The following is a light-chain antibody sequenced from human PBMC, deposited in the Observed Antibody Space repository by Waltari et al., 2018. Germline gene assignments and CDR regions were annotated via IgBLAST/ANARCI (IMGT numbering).Light chain of an antibody. Sequence: EIVLTQSPATLSLSPGARAPLSCRASQSVSSDFSWYQQKPGQAPRLLIYDASNRATGIPARFSGSGSGTDFTLTISSLEPEDFAVYYCQQRSNWPPYTFGQGTKLEIK. V-gene: IGKV3-11*01. J-gene: IGKJ2*01. CDR2: DAS. CDR1: QSVSSD. CDR3: QQRSNWPPYT.